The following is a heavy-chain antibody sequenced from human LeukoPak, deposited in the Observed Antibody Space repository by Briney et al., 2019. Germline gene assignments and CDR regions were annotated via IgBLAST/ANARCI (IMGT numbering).Heavy chain of an antibody. CDR1: GGSISSYY. CDR2: IYYSGST. Sequence: SETLSLTCTVSGGSISSYYWSWIRQPPGKGLVWMGYIYYSGSTNYNTSLKSRVTISVDTSKNQLSLKLSSVTAADTAVYYCARDSNYYDSSGPDFDYWGQGTLVTVSS. J-gene: IGHJ4*02. V-gene: IGHV4-59*01. D-gene: IGHD3-22*01. CDR3: ARDSNYYDSSGPDFDY.